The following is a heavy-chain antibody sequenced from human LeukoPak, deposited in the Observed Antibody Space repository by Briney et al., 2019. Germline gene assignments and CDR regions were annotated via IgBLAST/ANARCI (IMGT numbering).Heavy chain of an antibody. CDR1: DFTFSSYG. J-gene: IGHJ4*02. Sequence: GGSLRLSCAASDFTFSSYGMHWVCQAPGKGLECVAFISHDGTVEKFADSVKGRFTISRDNSKNTLYLQMNSLRAEDTAVYYCAKERVVAVAAPLDYWGQGTLVTVSS. V-gene: IGHV3-30*02. CDR3: AKERVVAVAAPLDY. D-gene: IGHD6-19*01. CDR2: ISHDGTVE.